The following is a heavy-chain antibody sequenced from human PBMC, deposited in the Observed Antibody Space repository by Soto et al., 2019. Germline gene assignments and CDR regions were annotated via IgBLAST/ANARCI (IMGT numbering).Heavy chain of an antibody. J-gene: IGHJ4*02. CDR2: IYYSGST. V-gene: IGHV4-31*03. CDR1: GDSMTTVGYY. Sequence: QVQLQESGPGLVKPSQTLSLTCTVSGDSMTTVGYYWTWIRQHPGQGLEWIGFIYYSGSTYYSSSLKGRVAISADTSKNQFSLKLNSVTAADTAVYYCTRVDYWGQGTLVTVSS. CDR3: TRVDY.